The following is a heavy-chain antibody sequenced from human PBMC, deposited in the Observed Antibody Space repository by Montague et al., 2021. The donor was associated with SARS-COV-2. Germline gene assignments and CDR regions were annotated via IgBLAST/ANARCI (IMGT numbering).Heavy chain of an antibody. CDR2: IWYDGSNK. J-gene: IGHJ4*02. CDR1: GFSFSSYG. D-gene: IGHD3-10*01. V-gene: IGHV3-33*01. Sequence: SLRLSCAASGFSFSSYGMHWVRQAPGKGLEWVAVIWYDGSNKYYADSVKGRFTISRDNSKNTLYLQMNSLRAEDTAVYYCARDPTYGSGSFQSGFLDYWGQGTLVTVSS. CDR3: ARDPTYGSGSFQSGFLDY.